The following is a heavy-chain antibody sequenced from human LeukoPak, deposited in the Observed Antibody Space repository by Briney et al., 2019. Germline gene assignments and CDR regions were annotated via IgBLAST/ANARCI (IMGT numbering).Heavy chain of an antibody. CDR3: AKDGGVLTEGYYFDY. CDR2: ISWNSGSI. J-gene: IGHJ4*02. V-gene: IGHV3-9*01. CDR1: GFTFDDYA. Sequence: PGGSLRLSCAASGFTFDDYAMHWVRQAPGKGLEWVSGISWNSGSIGYADSVKGRFTISRDNAKNSLYLQMSSLRAEDTALYYCAKDGGVLTEGYYFDYWGQGTLVTVSS. D-gene: IGHD3-9*01.